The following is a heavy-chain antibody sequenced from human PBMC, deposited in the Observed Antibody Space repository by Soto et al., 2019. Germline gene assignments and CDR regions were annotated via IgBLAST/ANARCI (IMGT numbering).Heavy chain of an antibody. CDR1: GFNISNYG. J-gene: IGHJ6*02. V-gene: IGHV3-30*03. Sequence: QVQLVESGGGVVQPGRSLRLSCAASGFNISNYGFHWVRQAPGKGLEWVAVISYDGSNKYYADFVKGRFTISRDNSKNTLYLQMNSLGAEDTAVFYCATPAGLAPAPYYGMDVWGQGTTVTVSS. CDR3: ATPAGLAPAPYYGMDV. D-gene: IGHD2-2*01. CDR2: ISYDGSNK.